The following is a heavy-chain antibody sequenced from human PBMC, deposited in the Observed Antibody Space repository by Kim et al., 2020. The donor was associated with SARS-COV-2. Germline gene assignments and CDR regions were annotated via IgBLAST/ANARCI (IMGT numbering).Heavy chain of an antibody. J-gene: IGHJ4*01. CDR3: AKVVSVSYVGTDYFD. V-gene: IGHV3-23*01. CDR1: GFTFSRFA. D-gene: IGHD1-26*01. CDR2: IGGIGGTT. Sequence: GGSLRLSCATSGFTFSRFAMNWFRQAPGKGLEWVSAIGGIGGTTYYAESVKDRFTISRDNSKNSVSLQMRSLRVEDTAVYYCAKVVSVSYVGTDYFD.